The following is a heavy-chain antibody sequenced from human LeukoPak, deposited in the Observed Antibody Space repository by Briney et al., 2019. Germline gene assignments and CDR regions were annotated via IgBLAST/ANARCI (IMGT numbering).Heavy chain of an antibody. CDR1: GFTFSSYS. V-gene: IGHV3-48*04. CDR2: ISSTGTTT. Sequence: GGSLRLSCAASGFTFSSYSMNWVRQAPGKGLEWVSYISSTGTTTYYADSVKGRFTISRDNAKNSLYLQMNSLTAEDTAVYYCARAGPWGQGTLVTVSS. CDR3: ARAGP. J-gene: IGHJ5*02.